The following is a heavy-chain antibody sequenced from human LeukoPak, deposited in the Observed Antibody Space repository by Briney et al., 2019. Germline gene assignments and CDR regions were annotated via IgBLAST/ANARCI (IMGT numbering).Heavy chain of an antibody. V-gene: IGHV3-11*01. CDR1: GFTFSDYY. J-gene: IGHJ6*02. D-gene: IGHD3-22*01. CDR2: ISSSGSTI. CDR3: ARVGYDSSGYYPRSEYYGMDV. Sequence: PGGSLRLSCAASGFTFSDYYMSWIRQAPGKGLEGVSYISSSGSTIYYADSVKGRFTISRDNAKNSLYLQMNSLRAEDTAVYYCARVGYDSSGYYPRSEYYGMDVWGQGTTVTVSS.